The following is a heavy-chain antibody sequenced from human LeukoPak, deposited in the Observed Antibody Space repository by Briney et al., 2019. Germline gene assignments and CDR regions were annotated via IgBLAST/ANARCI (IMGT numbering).Heavy chain of an antibody. CDR3: ARHLSLPYSSSWYLAFDI. J-gene: IGHJ3*02. Sequence: PSEILSLTCAVYGGSFSGHYWTWIRQPPGKGLEWIGYIYYSGSTNYNPSLKSRVTISVDTSKNQFSLKLSSVTAADTAVYYCARHLSLPYSSSWYLAFDIWGQGTMVTVSS. CDR2: IYYSGST. D-gene: IGHD6-13*01. V-gene: IGHV4-59*11. CDR1: GGSFSGHY.